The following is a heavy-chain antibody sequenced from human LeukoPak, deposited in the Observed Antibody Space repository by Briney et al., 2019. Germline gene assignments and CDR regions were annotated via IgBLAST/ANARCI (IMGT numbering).Heavy chain of an antibody. CDR1: AFTFSDYY. J-gene: IGHJ6*04. Sequence: AGGYLRLSGAASAFTFSDYYMSWIRQAPGKGLEWVSYISSSSSYTNYADSVKGRFTISRDNGKNSLYLQMTSLRAEDTAVYYCATIGYCSGGSCYRLYYYYGMDVWGKGTTVTVSS. V-gene: IGHV3-11*06. D-gene: IGHD2-15*01. CDR3: ATIGYCSGGSCYRLYYYYGMDV. CDR2: ISSSSSYT.